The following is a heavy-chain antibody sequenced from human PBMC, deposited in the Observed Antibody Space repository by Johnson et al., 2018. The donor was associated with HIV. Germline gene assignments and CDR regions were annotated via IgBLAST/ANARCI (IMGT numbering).Heavy chain of an antibody. J-gene: IGHJ3*02. D-gene: IGHD5-24*01. CDR1: GFTFSSYG. V-gene: IGHV3-30*02. Sequence: QMLLVESGGGVVQPGRSLRLSCAASGFTFSSYGMHWVRQAPGKGLEWVTFIRFDGNNKYYADSVEGRFTISRDNSKNTLHLQMNSLRVEDTAVYYCAKDFTDGAFDIWGRGTMVTVSS. CDR2: IRFDGNNK. CDR3: AKDFTDGAFDI.